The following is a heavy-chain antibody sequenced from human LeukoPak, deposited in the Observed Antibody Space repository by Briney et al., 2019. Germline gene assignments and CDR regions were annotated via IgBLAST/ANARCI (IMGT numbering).Heavy chain of an antibody. CDR1: GFTFSDYH. Sequence: GGSLRLSCTVSGFTFSDYHMSWIRQAPGKGLEWVSYISAGGKTIYYADSVKGRLTVSRDNAKSSLSLQMNSLRAEDTAVYYCAGRRCSSVVWGQGTLVTVSS. J-gene: IGHJ4*02. V-gene: IGHV3-11*01. D-gene: IGHD6-19*01. CDR2: ISAGGKTI. CDR3: AGRRCSSVV.